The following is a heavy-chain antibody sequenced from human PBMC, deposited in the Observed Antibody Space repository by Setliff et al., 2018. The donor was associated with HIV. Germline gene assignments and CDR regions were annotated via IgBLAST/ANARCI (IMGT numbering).Heavy chain of an antibody. J-gene: IGHJ5*02. CDR1: GYSISSGYY. CDR2: IYHSGST. D-gene: IGHD3-10*01. Sequence: SETLSLTCAVSGYSISSGYYWGWIRQPPGKGLEWIGSIYHSGSTYYNPSLKSRVTISVDTSKNQFSLKLSSVTAADTAVYYCARDQWFGELLWSWFDPWGQGTLVTVSS. CDR3: ARDQWFGELLWSWFDP. V-gene: IGHV4-38-2*02.